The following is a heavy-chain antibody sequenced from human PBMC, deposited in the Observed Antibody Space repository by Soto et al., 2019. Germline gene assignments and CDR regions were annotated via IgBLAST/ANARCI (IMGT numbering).Heavy chain of an antibody. J-gene: IGHJ3*02. D-gene: IGHD3-3*01. CDR1: GGSISSYY. Sequence: SETLSLTCTVSGGSISSYYWSWIRQPPGKGLEWIGYIYYSGSTNYNPSLKSRVTISVDTSKNQFSLKLSSVTAADTAVYYCARLNYEFWSGYFPHDAFDSWGQGTRVTVAS. V-gene: IGHV4-59*08. CDR2: IYYSGST. CDR3: ARLNYEFWSGYFPHDAFDS.